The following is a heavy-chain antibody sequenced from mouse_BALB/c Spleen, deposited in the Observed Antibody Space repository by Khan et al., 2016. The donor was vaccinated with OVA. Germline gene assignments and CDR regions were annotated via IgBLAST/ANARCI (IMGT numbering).Heavy chain of an antibody. V-gene: IGHV1S41*01. CDR1: GYTFTSYW. CDR3: ARENYYGRSNYAMDY. J-gene: IGHJ4*01. Sequence: DLVKPGTSVKLSCKASGYTFTSYWINWIKQRPGQGLEWIGRIGPGSSNTYYNEMFKGKGALTVDTSSSTAYIQLSSLSSEDSAVYFCARENYYGRSNYAMDYWGQGTSVTVSS. CDR2: IGPGSSNT. D-gene: IGHD1-1*01.